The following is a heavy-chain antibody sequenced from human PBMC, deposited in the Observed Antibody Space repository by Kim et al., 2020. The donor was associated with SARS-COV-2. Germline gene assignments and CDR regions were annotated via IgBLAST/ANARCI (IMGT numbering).Heavy chain of an antibody. J-gene: IGHJ4*02. CDR1: GYSFTSYW. CDR3: ARPTYGSGTSGAFDS. V-gene: IGHV5-51*01. Sequence: GESLKISCKGSGYSFTSYWIGWVRQMPGKGLEWMGTIYPGDSDTKYSPSFQGQVTISADKSISTAFLQWNSLKASDTAMYYCARPTYGSGTSGAFDSWGQGTLVTVSS. D-gene: IGHD3-10*01. CDR2: IYPGDSDT.